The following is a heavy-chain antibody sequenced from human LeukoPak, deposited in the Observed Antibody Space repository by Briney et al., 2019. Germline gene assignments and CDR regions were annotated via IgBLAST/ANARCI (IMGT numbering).Heavy chain of an antibody. CDR1: GFTFSIYW. CDR2: INSDGTST. Sequence: PGGSLRLSCAASGFTFSIYWMYWVRQAPGKGLVWVSRINSDGTSTIYADSVKGRFTISRDNAKNTLYLQMNSLRAEDTAVYYCARLYGDLESYWGQGTLVTVSS. V-gene: IGHV3-74*01. D-gene: IGHD4-17*01. CDR3: ARLYGDLESY. J-gene: IGHJ4*02.